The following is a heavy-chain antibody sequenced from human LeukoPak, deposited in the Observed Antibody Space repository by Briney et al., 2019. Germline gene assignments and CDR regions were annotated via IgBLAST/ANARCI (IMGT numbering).Heavy chain of an antibody. V-gene: IGHV3-66*02. CDR2: IYSGGST. CDR1: GFSVSSNY. CDR3: ARDLEVGTVYYYGMDV. D-gene: IGHD3/OR15-3a*01. J-gene: IGHJ6*02. Sequence: GGALRLSCAASGFSVSSNYMSWVRQAPGEGLEWVSVIYSGGSTYYADSVKGRFTISRDNSRNTLYLQMNSLRAEDTAVYYCARDLEVGTVYYYGMDVWGQGTTVTVSS.